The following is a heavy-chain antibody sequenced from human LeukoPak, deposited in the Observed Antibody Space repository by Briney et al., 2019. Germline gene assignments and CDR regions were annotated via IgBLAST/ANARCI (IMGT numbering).Heavy chain of an antibody. CDR3: ARHSPYYDDSSGYYHHPDY. J-gene: IGHJ4*02. D-gene: IGHD3-22*01. Sequence: PSETLSLTCTVSGGSISSNIYWGWIRQPPGRGLEWIGSIFYSGSTYYNLSLKSRLTISVDTSKNEFSLKLSSVTAADTAVYYCARHSPYYDDSSGYYHHPDYWGQGTLVTVSS. V-gene: IGHV4-39*01. CDR1: GGSISSNIY. CDR2: IFYSGST.